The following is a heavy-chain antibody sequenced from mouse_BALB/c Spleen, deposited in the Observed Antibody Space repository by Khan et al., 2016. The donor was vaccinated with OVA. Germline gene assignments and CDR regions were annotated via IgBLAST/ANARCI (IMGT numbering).Heavy chain of an antibody. CDR2: IYWDDDK. Sequence: QVPLQESGPGILQPSQTLSLTCSFSGFSLSTSGVSVSWIRQPSGKGLEWLAHIYWDDDKHYNPFLKSRLTISKDTSRNQVLLKITRVDRAYTATYYCARRPRGGASDYLFAYWGQVTLVTVSA. J-gene: IGHJ3*01. CDR1: GFSLSTSGVS. D-gene: IGHD2-4*01. CDR3: ARRPRGGASDYLFAY. V-gene: IGHV8-12*01.